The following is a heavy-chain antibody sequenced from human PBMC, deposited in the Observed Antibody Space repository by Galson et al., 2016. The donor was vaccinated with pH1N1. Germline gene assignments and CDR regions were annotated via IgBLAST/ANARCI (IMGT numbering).Heavy chain of an antibody. CDR1: SSYE. CDR2: IYHIGGT. Sequence: SSYEMNWVRQPPGQGLEWIGEIYHIGGTNYNPSLKSRVTISLDKSKNHFSLNLASVTAADTAVYYCARDGGDYGGAGQYKYFDTWGQGTLVTVSS. V-gene: IGHV4-4*02. J-gene: IGHJ5*02. CDR3: ARDGGDYGGAGQYKYFDT. D-gene: IGHD4-23*01.